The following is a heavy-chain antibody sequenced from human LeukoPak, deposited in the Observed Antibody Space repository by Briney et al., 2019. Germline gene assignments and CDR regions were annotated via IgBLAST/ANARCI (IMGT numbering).Heavy chain of an antibody. Sequence: GGPLRLSCAASGFTFSGYWMNWVRQAPGKGLEWVANIKLDGSEKHYVDSVKGRFTISRDNAKNSLYLQMNSLRVEDTAVYYCARDTSPAIAAAGYDAFDIWGQGTLVIVSS. V-gene: IGHV3-7*01. CDR1: GFTFSGYW. CDR2: IKLDGSEK. J-gene: IGHJ3*02. D-gene: IGHD6-13*01. CDR3: ARDTSPAIAAAGYDAFDI.